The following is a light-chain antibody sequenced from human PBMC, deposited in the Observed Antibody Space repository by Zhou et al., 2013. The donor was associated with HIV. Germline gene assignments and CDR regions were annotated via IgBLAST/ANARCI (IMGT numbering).Light chain of an antibody. CDR3: QQYDAYSRT. V-gene: IGKV1-5*03. CDR1: QSTTNY. J-gene: IGKJ1*01. Sequence: DIQMTQSPSTLSASVGDRVTITCRASQSTTNYLAWYQQKPGKAPKLLIHKASISQSGVPSRFSGSGSGTEFTLTISSLQPDDFASYYCQQYDAYSRTFGPGTKVEIK. CDR2: KAS.